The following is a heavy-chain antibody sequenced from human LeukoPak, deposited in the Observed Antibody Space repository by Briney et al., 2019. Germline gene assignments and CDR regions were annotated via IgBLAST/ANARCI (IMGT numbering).Heavy chain of an antibody. CDR3: ASALEVAGTAFDI. CDR2: INPNSGGT. Sequence: GASVKVSCKASGYTFTGYYMHWVRQAPGQGVEWMGRINPNSGGTNYAQKFQGRVTVTRDTSISTAYMELSRLRSDDTAVYYCASALEVAGTAFDIWGQGTMVTVSS. CDR1: GYTFTGYY. J-gene: IGHJ3*02. D-gene: IGHD6-19*01. V-gene: IGHV1-2*06.